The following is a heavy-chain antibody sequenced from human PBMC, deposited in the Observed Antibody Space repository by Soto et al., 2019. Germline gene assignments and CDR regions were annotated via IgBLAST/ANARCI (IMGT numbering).Heavy chain of an antibody. Sequence: SVKVSCKASGCTFSSYAISWVRQAPGQGLEWMGGIIPIFGTANYAQKFQGRVTITADESTSTAYRELSSLRSEDTAVYYCASASYYDSSGYPDAFDIWCQGTMVTVS. V-gene: IGHV1-69*13. D-gene: IGHD3-22*01. J-gene: IGHJ3*02. CDR3: ASASYYDSSGYPDAFDI. CDR2: IIPIFGTA. CDR1: GCTFSSYA.